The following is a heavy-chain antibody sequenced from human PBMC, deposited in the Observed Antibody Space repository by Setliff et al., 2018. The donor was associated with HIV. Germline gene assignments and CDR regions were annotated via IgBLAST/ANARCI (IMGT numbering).Heavy chain of an antibody. CDR2: INVNNDAT. J-gene: IGHJ4*02. D-gene: IGHD3-3*01. V-gene: IGHV1-2*02. CDR3: ARNIDMHYDFWSAYDY. CDR1: GYTFTSHY. Sequence: ASVKVSCKASGYTFTSHYIHWVRQAPGQGLEWMGWINVNNDATNYAQKFQDRVSMTRDTSISTAYMELRSLTSDDTAVYYCARNIDMHYDFWSAYDYWGQGALVTVSS.